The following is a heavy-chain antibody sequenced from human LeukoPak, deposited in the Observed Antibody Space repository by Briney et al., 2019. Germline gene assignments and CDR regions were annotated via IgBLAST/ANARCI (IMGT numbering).Heavy chain of an antibody. J-gene: IGHJ4*02. Sequence: PGEPLKISGKASGYIFVSYWSGWLRQMPGKGLEWMGIIYPGDSHPIYSPSFQGEVTISADKSINTAYLKWNTLKASASAMYYCASGQGPQLSGYWGQGTLVTVSS. CDR2: IYPGDSHP. CDR1: GYIFVSYW. CDR3: ASGQGPQLSGY. D-gene: IGHD6-13*01. V-gene: IGHV5-51*01.